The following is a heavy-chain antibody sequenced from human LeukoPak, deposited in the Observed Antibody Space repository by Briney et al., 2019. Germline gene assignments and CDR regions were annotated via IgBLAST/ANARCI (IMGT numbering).Heavy chain of an antibody. CDR1: GGSISSYY. CDR3: ARVQNRTIFGVVLSQFDP. CDR2: ISDIGSI. D-gene: IGHD3-3*01. Sequence: SETLSLTCTVSGGSISSYYWSWIRQPPGKGLEWIAYISDIGSINYNPSLKSRVTISLETSKNQFSLKLSSVTAADTAVYYCARVQNRTIFGVVLSQFDPWGQGTLVTVSS. J-gene: IGHJ5*02. V-gene: IGHV4-59*12.